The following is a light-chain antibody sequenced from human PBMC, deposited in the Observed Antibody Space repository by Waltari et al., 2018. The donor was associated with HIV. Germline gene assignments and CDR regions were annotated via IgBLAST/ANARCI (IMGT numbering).Light chain of an antibody. V-gene: IGLV1-36*01. CDR3: AAWDDSLNGVV. CDR1: SSNIGNNA. Sequence: QSVLTQPPSVSEAPRQRVTISCSGSSSNIGNNAVNWYQQLPGKPPKLLIYYDDRRASGGSDRFSGSKAGTSASLAISGLQSEDESDYYCAAWDDSLNGVVFGGGTKLTVL. J-gene: IGLJ2*01. CDR2: YDD.